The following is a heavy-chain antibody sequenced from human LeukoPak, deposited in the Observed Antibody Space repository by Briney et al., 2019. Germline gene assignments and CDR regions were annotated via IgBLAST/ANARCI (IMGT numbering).Heavy chain of an antibody. V-gene: IGHV3-15*01. Sequence: GGSLRLSCAASGFTFTNAWMTWVRQAPGKGLEWVGRIKSKGDRETTDYAAPVKGRFFMSRDDSKATVFLQMYSLNADDTAVYYCATDLGLTMIRGVIVHWGLGALVTVSS. CDR2: IKSKGDRETT. J-gene: IGHJ4*02. CDR1: GFTFTNAW. CDR3: ATDLGLTMIRGVIVH. D-gene: IGHD3-10*01.